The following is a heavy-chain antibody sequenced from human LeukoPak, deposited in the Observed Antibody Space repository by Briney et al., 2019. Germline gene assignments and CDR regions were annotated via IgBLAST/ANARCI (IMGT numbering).Heavy chain of an antibody. Sequence: GGSLRLSCAASGFTFSSYWMSWVRQAPGKGLEWVANIKQDGSEKYYVDSVKGRFTTSRDNAKNSLYLQMNSLRAEDTAVYYCAREEIASNYFSYYYYYGMDVWGQGTTVTVSS. D-gene: IGHD4-11*01. CDR2: IKQDGSEK. CDR1: GFTFSSYW. J-gene: IGHJ6*02. V-gene: IGHV3-7*01. CDR3: AREEIASNYFSYYYYYGMDV.